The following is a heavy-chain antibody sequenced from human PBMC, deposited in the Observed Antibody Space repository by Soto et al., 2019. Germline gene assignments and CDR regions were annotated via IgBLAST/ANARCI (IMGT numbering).Heavy chain of an antibody. Sequence: QLQLQESGPGLVKPSETLSLTCNVSGVSISDTSYYWGWIRQPPGKGLEWIGTIYFNGNTFYNPSLKSRLTISVDTSKNQISLRLTSVPAADTAVYYCASQGSYWGQGTLVAVSS. CDR1: GVSISDTSYY. CDR2: IYFNGNT. CDR3: ASQGSY. J-gene: IGHJ4*02. V-gene: IGHV4-39*01.